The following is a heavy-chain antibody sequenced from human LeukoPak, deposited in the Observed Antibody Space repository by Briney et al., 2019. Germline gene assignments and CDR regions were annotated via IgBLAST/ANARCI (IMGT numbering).Heavy chain of an antibody. J-gene: IGHJ4*02. Sequence: NSSETLSLTCTVSGGSISSYYWSWIRQPPGKGLEWIGYIYYSGSTNFNPSLKSRVTISVDTSKNQFSLKLTSVTAADTAVYYCASRGYSYGGDDYWGQGTLVTVSS. V-gene: IGHV4-59*01. CDR1: GGSISSYY. CDR3: ASRGYSYGGDDY. CDR2: IYYSGST. D-gene: IGHD5-18*01.